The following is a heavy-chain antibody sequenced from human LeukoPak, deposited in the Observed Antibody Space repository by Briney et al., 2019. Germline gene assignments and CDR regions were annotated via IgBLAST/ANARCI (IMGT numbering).Heavy chain of an antibody. CDR3: ARDSRVPFGYDSSGPYRAFDI. J-gene: IGHJ3*02. CDR2: IYSGGST. CDR1: GFTVSSNY. V-gene: IGHV3-53*01. Sequence: GGSLRLSCAASGFTVSSNYMSWVRQAPGKGLEWVSVIYSGGSTYYADSVNGRFTISRDNSKNTLYLQMNSLRAEDTAVYYCARDSRVPFGYDSSGPYRAFDIWGQGTMVTVSS. D-gene: IGHD3-22*01.